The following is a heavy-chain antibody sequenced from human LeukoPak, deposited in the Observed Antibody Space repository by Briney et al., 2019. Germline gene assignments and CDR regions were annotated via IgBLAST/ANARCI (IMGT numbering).Heavy chain of an antibody. D-gene: IGHD1-26*01. CDR1: EYSFATYW. V-gene: IGHV5-51*01. CDR3: ARPLQGIVGATGFDY. CDR2: IYPSDSDT. J-gene: IGHJ4*02. Sequence: GESLKISCQGSEYSFATYWIAWLRQMPRKGLEWMGIIYPSDSDTRYSPSFQGQVTISADKSIKTAYLQWSSLKASDTAMHYCARPLQGIVGATGFDYWGQGTLVTVSS.